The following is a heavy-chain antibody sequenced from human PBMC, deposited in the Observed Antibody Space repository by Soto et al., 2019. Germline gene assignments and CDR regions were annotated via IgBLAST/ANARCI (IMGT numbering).Heavy chain of an antibody. V-gene: IGHV3-23*01. CDR3: AKDATRFSNWFDP. Sequence: EVQLLESGGGLVQPGGSLRLSCAASGFTFSSYGMSWVRQAPGKGLEWVSGISGSGTTTYYADFVKGHFTISRDNSKNTLYLQMNSLRAEDTAVYYCAKDATRFSNWFDPWGQGTLVTVSS. D-gene: IGHD3-10*01. CDR2: ISGSGTTT. CDR1: GFTFSSYG. J-gene: IGHJ5*02.